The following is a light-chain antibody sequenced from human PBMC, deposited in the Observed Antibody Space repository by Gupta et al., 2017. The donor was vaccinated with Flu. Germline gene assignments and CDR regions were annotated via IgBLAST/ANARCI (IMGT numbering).Light chain of an antibody. CDR2: AAS. CDR3: QQSYITPRT. V-gene: IGKV1-39*01. CDR1: ENVGTY. J-gene: IGKJ1*01. Sequence: PSSLSASVGDRVTITCRASENVGTYLNWYQHKTGRAPKLLLYAASTLQGGVPPRFSGRRSWADFSLPISSLQPEDFATYSCQQSYITPRTFCPWARVE.